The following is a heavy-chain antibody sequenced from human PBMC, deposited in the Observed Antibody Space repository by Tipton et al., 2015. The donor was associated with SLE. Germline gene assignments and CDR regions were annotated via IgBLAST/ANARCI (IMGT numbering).Heavy chain of an antibody. J-gene: IGHJ6*02. CDR3: ARDLRFGNGLRLLTGYGMDI. D-gene: IGHD4-17*01. V-gene: IGHV4-59*01. CDR1: GGSISSYY. Sequence: TLRLSCTVSGGSISSYYWSWIRQPPGKGLEWIGYIYYSGSTNYNPSLKSRVTISVDTSKNQFSLKLSSVTAADTAVYYCARDLRFGNGLRLLTGYGMDILGQGTTVTVSS. CDR2: IYYSGST.